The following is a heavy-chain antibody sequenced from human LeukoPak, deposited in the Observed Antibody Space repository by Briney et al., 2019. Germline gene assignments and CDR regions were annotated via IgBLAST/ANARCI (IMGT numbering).Heavy chain of an antibody. Sequence: PSETLSLTCAVYGGSFSGYYWSWIRQPPGKGLEWIGEINHSGSTNYNPSLKSRVTISVDTSKNQFSVKLSSVTAADTAVYYCARLYYDFWSGYYPFDYWGQGTLVTVSS. D-gene: IGHD3-3*01. CDR3: ARLYYDFWSGYYPFDY. V-gene: IGHV4-34*01. J-gene: IGHJ4*02. CDR2: INHSGST. CDR1: GGSFSGYY.